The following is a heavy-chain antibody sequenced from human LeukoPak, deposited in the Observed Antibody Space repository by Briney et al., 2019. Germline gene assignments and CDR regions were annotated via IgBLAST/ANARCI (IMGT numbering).Heavy chain of an antibody. D-gene: IGHD2-15*01. CDR2: ISYDGSNK. CDR3: ARVRWYYFDY. CDR1: GFTFSSYA. Sequence: PGGSLRLSCAASGFTFSSYAMHWVRQAPGKGLEWVAVISYDGSNKYYADSAKGRFTISRDNSKNTLYLQMNSLRAEDTAVYYCARVRWYYFDYWGQGTLVTVSS. V-gene: IGHV3-30-3*01. J-gene: IGHJ4*02.